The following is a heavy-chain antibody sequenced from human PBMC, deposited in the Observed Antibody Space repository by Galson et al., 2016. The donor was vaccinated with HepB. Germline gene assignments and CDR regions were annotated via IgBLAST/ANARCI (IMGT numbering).Heavy chain of an antibody. V-gene: IGHV6-1*01. J-gene: IGHJ4*02. CDR1: GDSVSSNIAA. CDR3: TRVSFLGRGLTN. Sequence: CAISGDSVSSNIAAWNWIRQSPSRGLEWLGRTYYRSKWYSDYVPSVKSRITISPDISKNQFSLQLRSVTPEDTAVYYCTRVSFLGRGLTNWGQGILVTVSS. CDR2: TYYRSKWYS. D-gene: IGHD2/OR15-2a*01.